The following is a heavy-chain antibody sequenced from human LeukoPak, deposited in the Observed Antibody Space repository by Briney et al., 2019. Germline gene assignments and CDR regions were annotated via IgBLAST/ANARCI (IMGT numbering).Heavy chain of an antibody. CDR3: ARDGAAAGLYFDL. J-gene: IGHJ4*01. CDR1: GFTFTDYW. V-gene: IGHV3-7*01. D-gene: IGHD6-13*01. Sequence: GGSLRLSCEVSGFTFTDYWMNWVRQAPGKGPEWVASIRQDGSEKTYVDSVKGRFTISRDNTKNSLSLQLNGLRAEDTAVYYCARDGAAAGLYFDLWGQGTLVTVSS. CDR2: IRQDGSEK.